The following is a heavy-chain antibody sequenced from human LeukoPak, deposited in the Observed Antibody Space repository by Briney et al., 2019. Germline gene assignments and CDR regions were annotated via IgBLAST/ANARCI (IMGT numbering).Heavy chain of an antibody. CDR1: GYTFTSYG. CDR2: ISAYNGNT. V-gene: IGHV1-18*01. D-gene: IGHD3-9*01. J-gene: IGHJ3*02. Sequence: ASVKVSCKASGYTFTSYGISWVRQAPGQGLEWMGWISAYNGNTNYAQKLQGRVTMTTDTSTSTAYMELRSLRSDDTAVYYCARDSFEVLRYFDWLPNAFDIWGQRTMVTVSS. CDR3: ARDSFEVLRYFDWLPNAFDI.